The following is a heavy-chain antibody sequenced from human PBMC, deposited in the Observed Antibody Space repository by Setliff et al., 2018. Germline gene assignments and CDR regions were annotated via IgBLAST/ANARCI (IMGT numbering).Heavy chain of an antibody. V-gene: IGHV4-38-2*01. D-gene: IGHD1-1*01. CDR1: GYSISSGYY. J-gene: IGHJ4*02. CDR2: IYHSGST. Sequence: PSETLSLTCAVSGYSISSGYYWGWIRQPPGKGLEWIGSIYHSGSTYYNPSLKSRVTISVDTSKNQFSLKLSSVTAADTAVYYCARTGTYRYFDSWGQGTRVTVSS. CDR3: ARTGTYRYFDS.